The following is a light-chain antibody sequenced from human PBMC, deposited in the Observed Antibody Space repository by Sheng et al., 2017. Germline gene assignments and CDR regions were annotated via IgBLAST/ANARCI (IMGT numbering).Light chain of an antibody. Sequence: DIQMTQSPSTLSASVGDRVTITCRASQSISSWLAWYQQKPGKAPKLLIYKASSLESGVPSRFSGSGSGTEFTLTISSLQPDDLATYYCQQYNSYSLFTFGPGTKWISN. J-gene: IGKJ3*01. V-gene: IGKV1-5*03. CDR2: KAS. CDR3: QQYNSYSLFT. CDR1: QSISSW.